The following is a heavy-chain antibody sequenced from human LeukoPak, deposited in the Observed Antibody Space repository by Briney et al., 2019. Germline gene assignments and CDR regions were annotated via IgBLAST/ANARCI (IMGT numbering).Heavy chain of an antibody. V-gene: IGHV3-30*04. D-gene: IGHD3-9*01. CDR2: IGHDGADK. CDR3: AKDIGRDYYDILTGLFDY. Sequence: HPGRSLRLSCAASGFTFSHYALHWVRQAPGKGLEWVALIGHDGADKYYADSVKGRFLISRDNSKNTLYLQMNSLRAEDTAVYYCAKDIGRDYYDILTGLFDYWGQGTLVTVSS. J-gene: IGHJ4*02. CDR1: GFTFSHYA.